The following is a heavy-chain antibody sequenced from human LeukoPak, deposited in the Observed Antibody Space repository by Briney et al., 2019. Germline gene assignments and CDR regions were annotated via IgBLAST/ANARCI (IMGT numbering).Heavy chain of an antibody. V-gene: IGHV3-30*02. CDR3: AKDVEQWLGPYFDY. CDR2: IRYDGSNK. J-gene: IGHJ4*02. Sequence: GGSLRLSCAASGFTFSSYGMHWVRQAPGTGLEWVAFIRYDGSNKYYADSVMGRFTISRDNSKNTLYLQMNSLTAEDTGVYYCAKDVEQWLGPYFDYWGQGTLVTVSS. D-gene: IGHD6-19*01. CDR1: GFTFSSYG.